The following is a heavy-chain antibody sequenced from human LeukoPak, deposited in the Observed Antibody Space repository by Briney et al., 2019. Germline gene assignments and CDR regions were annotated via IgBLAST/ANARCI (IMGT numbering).Heavy chain of an antibody. CDR2: INHSGST. CDR3: ARFWSNYDILTGYYVDAFDI. V-gene: IGHV4-34*01. CDR1: GGSFSGYY. Sequence: SETLSLTSAVYGGSFSGYYWSWIRQPPGKGLEWIGEINHSGSTNYNPSLKSRVTISVDTSKNQFSLKLSSVTAADTAVYHCARFWSNYDILTGYYVDAFDIWGQGTMVTVSS. D-gene: IGHD3-9*01. J-gene: IGHJ3*02.